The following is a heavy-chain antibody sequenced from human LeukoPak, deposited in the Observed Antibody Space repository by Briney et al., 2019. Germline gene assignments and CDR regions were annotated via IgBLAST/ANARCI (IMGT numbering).Heavy chain of an antibody. CDR1: GFPFSSNI. D-gene: IGHD6-13*01. CDR2: IGAGGDT. Sequence: GGSLRLSCAASGFPFSSNIMSWVRQAPGKGLDWVSVIGAGGDTYYADSVKGRFTISRDNSKNMVYLQMNSLRAEGTAVYYCGKDRQLGSWGQGTLVTVSS. J-gene: IGHJ4*02. V-gene: IGHV3-23*01. CDR3: GKDRQLGS.